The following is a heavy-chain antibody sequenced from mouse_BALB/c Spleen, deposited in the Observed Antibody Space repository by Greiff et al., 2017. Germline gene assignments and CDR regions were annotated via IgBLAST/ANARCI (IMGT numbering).Heavy chain of an antibody. Sequence: VQGVESGPGLVAPSQSLSITCTVSGFSLTSYGVHWVRQPPGKGLEWLGVIWAGGSTNYNSALMSRLSISKDNSKSQVFLKMNSLQTDDTAMYYCARDQGNYENYAMDYWGQGTSVTVSS. CDR1: GFSLTSYG. D-gene: IGHD2-1*01. CDR2: IWAGGST. V-gene: IGHV2-9*02. CDR3: ARDQGNYENYAMDY. J-gene: IGHJ4*01.